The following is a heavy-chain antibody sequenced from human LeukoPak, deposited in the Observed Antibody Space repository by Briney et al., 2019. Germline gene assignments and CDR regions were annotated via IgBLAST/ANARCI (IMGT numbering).Heavy chain of an antibody. CDR1: GGSISSGGYS. D-gene: IGHD3-10*01. V-gene: IGHV4-30-2*01. Sequence: SETLSLTCAVSGGSISSGGYSWSWIRQPPGKGLEWIGYIYRSGSTYYNPSLKSRVTISVDRSKNQFSLKLSSVTAADTAVYYCARGIVGSATFDYWGQGTLVTVSS. CDR3: ARGIVGSATFDY. CDR2: IYRSGST. J-gene: IGHJ4*02.